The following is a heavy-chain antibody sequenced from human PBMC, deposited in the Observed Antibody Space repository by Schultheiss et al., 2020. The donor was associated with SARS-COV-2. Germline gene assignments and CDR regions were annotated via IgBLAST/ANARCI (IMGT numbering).Heavy chain of an antibody. CDR2: IKSKTDGGTT. D-gene: IGHD3-10*01. CDR3: VGLGPPGSLDY. J-gene: IGHJ4*02. CDR1: GFTFSSYA. Sequence: GGSLRLSCAASGFTFSSYAMHWVRQAPGKGLEWVGRIKSKTDGGTTDYAAPVKGRFTISRDDSKSIAYLQMNSLKTEDTAVYYCVGLGPPGSLDYWGQGTLVTVSS. V-gene: IGHV3-15*01.